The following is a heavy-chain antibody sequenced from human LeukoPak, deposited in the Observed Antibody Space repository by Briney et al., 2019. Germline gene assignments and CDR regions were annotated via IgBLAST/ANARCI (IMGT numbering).Heavy chain of an antibody. D-gene: IGHD1-14*01. J-gene: IGHJ4*02. CDR2: IYYGGST. Sequence: SETLSLTCTVSGGSISSGGYYWSWIRQHPGKGLEWIGYIYYGGSTYYNPSLKSRVTISVDTSKNQFSLKLSSVTAADTAVYYCARHPPRGGNRVDYWGQETLVTVSS. V-gene: IGHV4-31*03. CDR1: GGSISSGGYY. CDR3: ARHPPRGGNRVDY.